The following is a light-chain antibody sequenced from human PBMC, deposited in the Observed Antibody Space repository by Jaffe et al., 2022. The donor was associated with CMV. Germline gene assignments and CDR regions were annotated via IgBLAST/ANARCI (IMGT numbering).Light chain of an antibody. Sequence: QSALTQPASVSGSPGHSVTISCTGTSSDVGASKSVSWFQQHPGKAPKLIIYEVNNRPSGIFYRFSGSKSDNTAFLTISGLQAEDEADYYCTSFRGSSSIWVFGGGTRLTVL. CDR1: SSDVGASKS. J-gene: IGLJ3*02. CDR2: EVN. V-gene: IGLV2-14*01. CDR3: TSFRGSSSIWV.